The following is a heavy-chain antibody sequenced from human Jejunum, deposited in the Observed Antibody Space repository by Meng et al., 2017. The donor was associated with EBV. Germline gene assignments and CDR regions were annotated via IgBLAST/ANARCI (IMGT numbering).Heavy chain of an antibody. J-gene: IGHJ4*02. D-gene: IGHD5-24*01. Sequence: QLQWPGPGLVQPSGTLSLTCAGAGGSSSTENWWSWVRQPPGKGLEYIGEIHHSGSTKYNPSLKSRVTISVDKSNNHFSLKLSSVTAADTAVYYCARDRGVEDYWGQGTLVTVSS. CDR3: ARDRGVEDY. CDR1: GGSSSTENW. CDR2: IHHSGST. V-gene: IGHV4-4*02.